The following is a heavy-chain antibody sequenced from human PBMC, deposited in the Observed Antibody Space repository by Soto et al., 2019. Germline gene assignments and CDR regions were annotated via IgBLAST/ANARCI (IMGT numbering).Heavy chain of an antibody. CDR3: ARDNSGWTNWFDP. V-gene: IGHV3-30-3*01. Sequence: QVQLVASGGGVVQPGRSLRLSCAASGFTFSSYTMHWVRQAPGKGLEWVALISSDGTTEYCADSVKGRFTMSRDNSKNTLYLQMNSLRGEDTAVYYCARDNSGWTNWFDPWGQGTLVTVSS. CDR2: ISSDGTTE. D-gene: IGHD6-19*01. J-gene: IGHJ5*02. CDR1: GFTFSSYT.